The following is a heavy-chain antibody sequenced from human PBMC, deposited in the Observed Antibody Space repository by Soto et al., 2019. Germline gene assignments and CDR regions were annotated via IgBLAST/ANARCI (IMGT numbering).Heavy chain of an antibody. Sequence: GESLKISCKGSGYSFTSYWIAWVRQMPGKGLEWMGIIYPGDSDVRYSPSFQGQVTISADRSISTAYLQWSSLKASDTAMYYCARKSSIAAPFEYWGQGTLVTASS. CDR2: IYPGDSDV. J-gene: IGHJ4*02. CDR1: GYSFTSYW. D-gene: IGHD6-6*01. V-gene: IGHV5-51*01. CDR3: ARKSSIAAPFEY.